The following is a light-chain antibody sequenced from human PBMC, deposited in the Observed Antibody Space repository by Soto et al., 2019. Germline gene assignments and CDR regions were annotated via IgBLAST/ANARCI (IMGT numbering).Light chain of an antibody. CDR3: QQSYSTPLT. V-gene: IGKV1-39*01. Sequence: DIQLTQSPSSLSASIGDRVTITCRASQSFSTYLNWYKQKPGKAPKLLIYAASVLQSGVPSRFRGSGSGPDFTLTISNLHPEDFATYYCQQSYSTPLTFGGGTKVDIK. J-gene: IGKJ4*01. CDR2: AAS. CDR1: QSFSTY.